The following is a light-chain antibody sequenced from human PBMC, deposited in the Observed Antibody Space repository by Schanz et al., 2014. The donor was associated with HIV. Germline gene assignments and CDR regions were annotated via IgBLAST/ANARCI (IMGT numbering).Light chain of an antibody. Sequence: QSALTQPASVSGSPGQSITISCTGANSDVGGYNLVSWYQQRPGKAPKLMIYDVTTRPSGISNRFSASKSGNTASLTISGLQAEDEADYYCSSFAGSNIPWVSGGGTKLT. CDR2: DVT. J-gene: IGLJ3*02. CDR3: SSFAGSNIPWV. CDR1: NSDVGGYNL. V-gene: IGLV2-23*02.